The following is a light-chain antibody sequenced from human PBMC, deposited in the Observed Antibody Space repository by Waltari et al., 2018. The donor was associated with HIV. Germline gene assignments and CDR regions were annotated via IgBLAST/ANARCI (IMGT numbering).Light chain of an antibody. CDR3: CSYAGTYTYVL. CDR2: EVI. Sequence: QSALTQPRSVSGSPGQSVTISCTGTSSDVGGYDSVSWYLQHPGKVPKLTIYEVIKRPSGVPDRFSGSKSGNTASLTISGLQTEDEADYFCCSYAGTYTYVLFGGGTKLTVL. J-gene: IGLJ3*02. CDR1: SSDVGGYDS. V-gene: IGLV2-11*01.